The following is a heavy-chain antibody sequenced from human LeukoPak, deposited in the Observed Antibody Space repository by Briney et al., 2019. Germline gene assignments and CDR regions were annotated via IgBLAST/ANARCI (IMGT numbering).Heavy chain of an antibody. V-gene: IGHV1-69*05. J-gene: IGHJ5*02. D-gene: IGHD1-14*01. CDR3: ARPGGMGNWFDP. Sequence: SVKVSCKASGGTFSSYAISWVRQAPGQGLEWMGGIIPIFGTANYAQKFQGRVTITTDESTSTAYMELSSLRSEDTAVYYCARPGGMGNWFDPWGQGTLVTVSS. CDR2: IIPIFGTA. CDR1: GGTFSSYA.